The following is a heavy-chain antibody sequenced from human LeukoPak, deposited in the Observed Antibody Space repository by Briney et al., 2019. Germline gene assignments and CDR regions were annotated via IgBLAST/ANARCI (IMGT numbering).Heavy chain of an antibody. V-gene: IGHV4-59*01. J-gene: IGHJ3*02. Sequence: SETLSLTCTVSGGSIGADHWSWIRQPPGKGLEWIGYMSPSGSTNYNPSLKNRGTIFRDTSKNQFFLKLSAVTAADTAVYYCAKDRSINAFDIWGQGTVDTVSA. CDR1: GGSIGADH. CDR2: MSPSGST. D-gene: IGHD2-21*01. CDR3: AKDRSINAFDI.